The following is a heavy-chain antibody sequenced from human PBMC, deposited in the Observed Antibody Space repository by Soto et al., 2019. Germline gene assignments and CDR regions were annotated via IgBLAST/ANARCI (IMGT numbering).Heavy chain of an antibody. V-gene: IGHV5-51*01. D-gene: IGHD3-3*01. CDR1: GYSFSTDS. Sequence: PGESLKISCKGSGYSFSTDSIGWVRQLPGKGLEWMGNIHSGDSNARYSPSLQGQVTISVDKSISTTYLQWNSLKAADTAVYYCAREDFWSENRFEPWGQGTLVSVS. CDR3: AREDFWSENRFEP. CDR2: IHSGDSNA. J-gene: IGHJ5*02.